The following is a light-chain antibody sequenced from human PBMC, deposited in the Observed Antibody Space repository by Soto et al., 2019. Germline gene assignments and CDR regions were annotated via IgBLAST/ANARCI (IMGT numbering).Light chain of an antibody. CDR2: DAS. Sequence: EIVLTQSPATLSLSPGERATLSCRASQSLNSLLAWYQQKPGQAPRLLMYDASNRATGVPARFSGSGSGTDFTLTISSLEPEDFAVYYCHQSRDWPLTFGGGTKVEIK. V-gene: IGKV3-11*01. J-gene: IGKJ4*01. CDR3: HQSRDWPLT. CDR1: QSLNSL.